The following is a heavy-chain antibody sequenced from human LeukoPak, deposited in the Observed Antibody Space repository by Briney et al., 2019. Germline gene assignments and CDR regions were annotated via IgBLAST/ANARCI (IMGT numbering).Heavy chain of an antibody. D-gene: IGHD3-22*01. CDR2: IRYDGSNK. CDR3: AKALNYYDSRPIDY. Sequence: PGGSLRLSCAASGFTFSSYGMHWVRQAPGKGLEWVAFIRYDGSNKYYADSVKGRFTIFRDNSKNTVYLQMNSLRAEDTAVYYCAKALNYYDSRPIDYWGQGTLVTVSS. J-gene: IGHJ4*02. V-gene: IGHV3-30*02. CDR1: GFTFSSYG.